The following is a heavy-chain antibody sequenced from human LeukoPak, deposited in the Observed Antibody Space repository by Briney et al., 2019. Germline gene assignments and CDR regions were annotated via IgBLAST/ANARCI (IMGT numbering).Heavy chain of an antibody. D-gene: IGHD6-13*01. CDR3: AKGEAAAGTRRLDY. V-gene: IGHV3-30*04. Sequence: GRSLRLSCATSGFTFSSYAMHWVRQAPGKGLEWVALISYDGINQYYADSVKGRFTISRDNSKNTMYLQINSLRAEDTALYYCAKGEAAAGTRRLDYWGQGTRVTVSS. CDR1: GFTFSSYA. J-gene: IGHJ4*02. CDR2: ISYDGINQ.